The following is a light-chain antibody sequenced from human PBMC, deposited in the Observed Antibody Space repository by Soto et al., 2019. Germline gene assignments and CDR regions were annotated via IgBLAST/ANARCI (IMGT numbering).Light chain of an antibody. J-gene: IGLJ2*01. CDR3: QSYDSSNHVV. CDR2: EDN. CDR1: SGSIGSNY. V-gene: IGLV6-57*01. Sequence: NFMLTQPHSVSESPGKTVAISCTRSSGSIGSNYVQWYQQRPSSSPTTVIYEDNQRPSGVPDRFSGSIDSSSNSASLTISGLKTEDEADYYCQSYDSSNHVVFGGGTKLTVL.